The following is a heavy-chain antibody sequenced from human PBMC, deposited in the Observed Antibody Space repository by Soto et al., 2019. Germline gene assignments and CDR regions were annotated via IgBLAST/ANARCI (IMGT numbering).Heavy chain of an antibody. CDR1: GGTFSSYA. CDR2: IIPIFGTA. V-gene: IGHV1-69*01. CDR3: ARGGIVVVPAAVDYGTDV. Sequence: QVQLVQSGAEVKKPGSSVKVSCKASGGTFSSYAISWVRQAPGQGLEWMGGIIPIFGTANYAQKFQGRVTITADESTSTAYMELSSLRSEDTAVYYCARGGIVVVPAAVDYGTDVWGQGTTVTVSS. D-gene: IGHD2-2*01. J-gene: IGHJ6*02.